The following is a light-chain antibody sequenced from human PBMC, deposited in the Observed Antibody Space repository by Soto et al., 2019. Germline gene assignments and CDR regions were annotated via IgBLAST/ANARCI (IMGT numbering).Light chain of an antibody. CDR1: QSLGSW. V-gene: IGKV1-5*01. J-gene: IGKJ1*01. Sequence: DIQMTQSPSTLSASVGDRVTITCRASQSLGSWLAWHQQRPGKAPKVLIYDASSLESGVSSSFSGSASGTDFTLAISSLQPDDFATYYCQPYHTDSWTFGQGTKVDIK. CDR2: DAS. CDR3: QPYHTDSWT.